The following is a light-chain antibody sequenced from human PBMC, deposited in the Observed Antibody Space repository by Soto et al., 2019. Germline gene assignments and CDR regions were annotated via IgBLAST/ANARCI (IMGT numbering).Light chain of an antibody. CDR2: AAS. Sequence: AIQVTQSPSSLPASAGDTATITCRASQSITNNLGWFQQKPGKAPRLLIYAASSLPSDVPARFSGSGSGTEFTLTISSLQPEDFAIYYCLQVFAYPCTFGQGTKVEIK. CDR3: LQVFAYPCT. J-gene: IGKJ2*02. CDR1: QSITNN. V-gene: IGKV1-6*01.